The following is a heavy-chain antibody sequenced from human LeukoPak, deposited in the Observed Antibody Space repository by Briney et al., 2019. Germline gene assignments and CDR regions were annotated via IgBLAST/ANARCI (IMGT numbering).Heavy chain of an antibody. CDR1: GFTFSSYG. CDR2: ISYDGSNK. CDR3: AKDTNWNYDWFDP. Sequence: GGSLRLSCAASGFTFSSYGMHWVRQAPGKGLEWVAVISYDGSNKYYADSVKGRFTISRDNSKSTLYLQMNSLRAEDTAVYYCAKDTNWNYDWFDPWGQGTLVTVSS. V-gene: IGHV3-30*18. J-gene: IGHJ5*02. D-gene: IGHD1-7*01.